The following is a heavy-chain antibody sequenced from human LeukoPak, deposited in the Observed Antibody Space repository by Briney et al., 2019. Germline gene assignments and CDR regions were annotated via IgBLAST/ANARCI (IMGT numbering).Heavy chain of an antibody. CDR1: GFTFSSYW. CDR2: IKQDGSEK. Sequence: GGSLRLSCAASGFTFSSYWMSWVRQAPGKGLEWVANIKQDGSEKHYVDSVKGRLTISRDNAKNLLYLQMNSLRVEDTAVYYCAGGPGFLIDCWGQGTLVTVSS. CDR3: AGGPGFLIDC. D-gene: IGHD3-3*01. J-gene: IGHJ4*02. V-gene: IGHV3-7*01.